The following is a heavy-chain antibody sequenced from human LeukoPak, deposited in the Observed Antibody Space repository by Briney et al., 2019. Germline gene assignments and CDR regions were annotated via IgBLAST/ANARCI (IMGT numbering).Heavy chain of an antibody. CDR3: ARDRPWFGGLEDRFTFDY. J-gene: IGHJ4*02. V-gene: IGHV4-59*01. CDR1: GGSISSYY. CDR2: IYYSGST. Sequence: SETLSLTCTVSGGSISSYYWSWIRQPPGKGLEWIGYIYYSGSTNYNPSLKSRVTISVDTSKNQFSLKLSSVTAADTAVYYCARDRPWFGGLEDRFTFDYWGQGTLVTVSS. D-gene: IGHD3-10*01.